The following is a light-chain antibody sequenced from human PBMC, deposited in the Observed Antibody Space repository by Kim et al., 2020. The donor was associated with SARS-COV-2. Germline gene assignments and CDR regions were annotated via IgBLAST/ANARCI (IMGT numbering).Light chain of an antibody. Sequence: SSELTQDPAVSVALGQTVRITCQGDSLRSYYASCYQQKPGQAPVLVIYGKNNRPSGIQDRFSGSSSGNTASLTITGAQAEDEADYYCNSRDSSGNHLWVFGGGTQLTVL. V-gene: IGLV3-19*01. CDR2: GKN. CDR3: NSRDSSGNHLWV. CDR1: SLRSYY. J-gene: IGLJ3*02.